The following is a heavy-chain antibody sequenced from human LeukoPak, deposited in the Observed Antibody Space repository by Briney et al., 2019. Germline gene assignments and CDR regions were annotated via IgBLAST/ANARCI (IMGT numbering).Heavy chain of an antibody. Sequence: GGSLRLSCAASGFTFDDYAMHWVRQAPGKGLEWVSGISWNSGSIGYADSVKGRFTISRDNAKNSLYLQMNSLRAEDTALCYCAKTVGPRIWFGELNFDYWGQGTLVTVSS. V-gene: IGHV3-9*01. CDR2: ISWNSGSI. J-gene: IGHJ4*02. D-gene: IGHD3-10*01. CDR1: GFTFDDYA. CDR3: AKTVGPRIWFGELNFDY.